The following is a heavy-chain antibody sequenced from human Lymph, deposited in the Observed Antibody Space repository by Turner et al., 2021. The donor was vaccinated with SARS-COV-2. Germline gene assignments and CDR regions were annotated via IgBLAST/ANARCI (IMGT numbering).Heavy chain of an antibody. D-gene: IGHD1-26*01. CDR3: ARGRYSGGGMDV. V-gene: IGHV1-8*02. CDR2: MNPNSGNT. J-gene: IGHJ6*02. Sequence: QVQLVQSGAEVQKPGASVKVSCKAPGYTLTSYDINWVRQATGQGLEWMGWMNPNSGNTGYAQKFQGRVTMTRNTSISTAYMELSSLRSEDTAVYYCARGRYSGGGMDVWGQGTTVTVSS. CDR1: GYTLTSYD.